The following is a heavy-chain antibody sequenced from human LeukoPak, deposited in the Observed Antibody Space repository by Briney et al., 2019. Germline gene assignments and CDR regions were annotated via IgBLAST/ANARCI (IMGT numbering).Heavy chain of an antibody. V-gene: IGHV4-39*02. CDR1: GSSISSSSYY. J-gene: IGHJ4*02. Sequence: SETLSLTCTVSGSSISSSSYYWGWIRQPPGKGLEWIGSIYYSGSTYYNPSLRSRVTISVDTSKNQFSLKLSSVTAADTAVYYCAREGQQLADVDYWGQGTLVTVSS. CDR3: AREGQQLADVDY. D-gene: IGHD6-13*01. CDR2: IYYSGST.